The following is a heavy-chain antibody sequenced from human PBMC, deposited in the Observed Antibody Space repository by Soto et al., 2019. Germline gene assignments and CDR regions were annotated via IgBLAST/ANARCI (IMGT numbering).Heavy chain of an antibody. CDR1: GFTISSDC. Sequence: ILSCAGAGFTISSDCMHWVLQARGNGVGWVAVMWYEGSNKYYADSVKRRFTISRDNSKNTLYLQMNRLRGEDTAVYYCARDKERGWSFYYYYGMDVWGQGTTVTVSS. J-gene: IGHJ6*01. CDR2: MWYEGSNK. V-gene: IGHV3-33*01. D-gene: IGHD6-19*01. CDR3: ARDKERGWSFYYYYGMDV.